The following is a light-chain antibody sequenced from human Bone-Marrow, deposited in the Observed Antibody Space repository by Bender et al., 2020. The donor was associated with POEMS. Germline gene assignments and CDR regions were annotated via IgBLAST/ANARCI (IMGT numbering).Light chain of an antibody. Sequence: SYELTQPPSVSVSPGQTARIPCSGDALPKQFAYWYQQKPGQAPVVIINKDTERPSGIPERFSGSNSGNTATLTISWVEAGDEADYFCQVWDTSSDHLGYVFGTGTKVTVL. CDR3: QVWDTSSDHLGYV. CDR1: ALPKQF. J-gene: IGLJ1*01. CDR2: KDT. V-gene: IGLV3-25*02.